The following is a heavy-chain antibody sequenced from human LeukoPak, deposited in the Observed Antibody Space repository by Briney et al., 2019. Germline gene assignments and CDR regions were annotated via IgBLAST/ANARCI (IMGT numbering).Heavy chain of an antibody. CDR3: ARRVYGYSSSWYWFDP. V-gene: IGHV1-46*01. Sequence: APVKVSCKASGYTFTSYYMHWVRQAPGQGLEWMGIINPSGGSTSYAQKFQGRVTITRNTSISTAYMELSSLRSEDTAVYYCARRVYGYSSSWYWFDPWGQGTLVTVSS. CDR1: GYTFTSYY. D-gene: IGHD6-13*01. CDR2: INPSGGST. J-gene: IGHJ5*02.